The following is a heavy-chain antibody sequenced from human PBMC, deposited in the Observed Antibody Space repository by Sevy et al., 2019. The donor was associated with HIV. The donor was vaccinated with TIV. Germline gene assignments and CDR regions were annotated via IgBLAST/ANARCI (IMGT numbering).Heavy chain of an antibody. J-gene: IGHJ1*01. D-gene: IGHD3-16*02. CDR3: ARGGLGLRLGDLSRGYFQH. Sequence: ASVKVSCKASGYTFIAYYIHWVRQAPGQGLEWMGWINPNSGGTNFAQKFQGRVTMTRDTSIRTAFMELSRLRSDDTAVYYCARGGLGLRLGDLSRGYFQHWGQGTLVTVSS. CDR2: INPNSGGT. CDR1: GYTFIAYY. V-gene: IGHV1-2*02.